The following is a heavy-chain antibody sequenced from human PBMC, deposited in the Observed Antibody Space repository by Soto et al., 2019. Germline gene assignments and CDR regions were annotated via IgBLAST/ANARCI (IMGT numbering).Heavy chain of an antibody. CDR1: GFTFSSDW. J-gene: IGHJ4*02. CDR2: INQDGSER. CDR3: ARDMAY. V-gene: IGHV3-7*04. D-gene: IGHD3-10*01. Sequence: PGGPMRLSCAASGFTFSSDWMPWVRQAPGKGLEWVANINQDGSERYYVDSLKGRFTISRDNAKNSLYLQMNSLRAEDTAIYYCARDMAYWGQGTLVTVSS.